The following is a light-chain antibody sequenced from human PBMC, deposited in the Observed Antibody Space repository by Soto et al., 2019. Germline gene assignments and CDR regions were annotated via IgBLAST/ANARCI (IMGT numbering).Light chain of an antibody. V-gene: IGKV3-11*01. CDR2: DAS. Sequence: XXGERATLSCRASQSVNRYLAWYQQKPGQAPRLLIXDASXRATDIPARFSGSGSGTDFTLTISSLEPEDFAVYYCQQRSNWPPRVTFGQGTRLEIK. CDR3: QQRSNWPPRVT. J-gene: IGKJ5*01. CDR1: QSVNRY.